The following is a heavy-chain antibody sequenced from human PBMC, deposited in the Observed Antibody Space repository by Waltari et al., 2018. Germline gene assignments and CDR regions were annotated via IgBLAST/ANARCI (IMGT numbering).Heavy chain of an antibody. Sequence: QVQLQESGPGLVKPSGTLSLTCAVSGDSISSSHWWSWVRQSPGKGLEWIGEIYHSGQTNYNPSLKSRVTLSVDTSKNLFSLQLSSVTAADTAVYYCARDSGAYLRYFDYWGQGTLVTVSS. CDR3: ARDSGAYLRYFDY. CDR1: GDSISSSHW. J-gene: IGHJ4*02. CDR2: IYHSGQT. D-gene: IGHD1-26*01. V-gene: IGHV4-4*02.